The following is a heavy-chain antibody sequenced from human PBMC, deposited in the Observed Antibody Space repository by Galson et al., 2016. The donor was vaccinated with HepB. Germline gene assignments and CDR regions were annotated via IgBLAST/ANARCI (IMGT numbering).Heavy chain of an antibody. V-gene: IGHV1-2*02. CDR3: ARDRYYDSSGHFAFDI. J-gene: IGHJ3*02. D-gene: IGHD3-22*01. Sequence: SVKVSCKASGYTFTDYYMHWVRQAPGQGLEWMGWINPNSGGTNYAQKFQGRVTMTRDTSISTAYMELSRLRSDDTAVYYCARDRYYDSSGHFAFDIWGQGTVVTVSS. CDR1: GYTFTDYY. CDR2: INPNSGGT.